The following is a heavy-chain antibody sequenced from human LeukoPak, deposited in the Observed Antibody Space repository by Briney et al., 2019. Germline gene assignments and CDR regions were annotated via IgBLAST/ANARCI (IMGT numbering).Heavy chain of an antibody. CDR2: ISGSGGST. Sequence: GGSLRLSCAASGFTFSSYAMSWVRQAPGKGLEWVSAISGSGGSTYYADSVKGRFTISRDNSKNTLYLQMNSLRAEDTAVYYCAKTMHYDFWRDDAFDIWGQGTMVTVSS. CDR1: GFTFSSYA. D-gene: IGHD3-3*01. CDR3: AKTMHYDFWRDDAFDI. V-gene: IGHV3-23*01. J-gene: IGHJ3*02.